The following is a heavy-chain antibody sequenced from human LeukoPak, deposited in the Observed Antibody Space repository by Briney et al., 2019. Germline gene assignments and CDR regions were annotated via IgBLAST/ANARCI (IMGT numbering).Heavy chain of an antibody. Sequence: GGSLRLSCAASGFTLSNYWMSWVRQAPGKGLEWVAHINKDGSEIYYVDSVKGRFTISRDNAKSSLSLQMDSLRVEDTAVYYCARDKVTYWGQGILVTVSS. CDR2: INKDGSEI. CDR1: GFTLSNYW. V-gene: IGHV3-7*01. CDR3: ARDKVTY. J-gene: IGHJ4*02.